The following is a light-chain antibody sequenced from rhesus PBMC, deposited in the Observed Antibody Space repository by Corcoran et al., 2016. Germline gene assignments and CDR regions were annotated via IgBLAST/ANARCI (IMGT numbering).Light chain of an antibody. J-gene: IGKJ4*01. CDR1: QSVSSY. CDR2: GAS. Sequence: EIVMTQSPATLSLSPGERATLSCRASQSVSSYVAWYQQKPEQAPRLLIYGASSRATGNPDRFSGSGSGTDFTLTISSLEPEDFAVYYCQQYSNWLTFGGGTKVEIK. CDR3: QQYSNWLT. V-gene: IGKV3S9*01.